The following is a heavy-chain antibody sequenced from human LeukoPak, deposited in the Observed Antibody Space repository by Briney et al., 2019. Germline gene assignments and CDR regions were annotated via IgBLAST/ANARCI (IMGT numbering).Heavy chain of an antibody. CDR3: ARDSGGGVTNADY. Sequence: PGGSLRLSCAASGFTFSSYAMHWVRQAPGKGLEWVAVISYDGSNKYCADSVKGRFTISRDNSKNTLYLQMNSLRAEDTAVYYCARDSGGGVTNADYWGQGTLVTVSS. V-gene: IGHV3-30*04. J-gene: IGHJ4*02. CDR1: GFTFSSYA. D-gene: IGHD3-16*01. CDR2: ISYDGSNK.